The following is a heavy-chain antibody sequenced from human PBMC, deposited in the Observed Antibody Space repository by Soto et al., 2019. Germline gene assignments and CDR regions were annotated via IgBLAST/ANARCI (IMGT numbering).Heavy chain of an antibody. Sequence: GESLKISCKASGYSFSTYWIAWVRQRPGKGLDWMGIIYPGDSATRYSPSFQGQVTISVDNSIDTAYLEWTTLRASDSAMYYCARHSLATQPGDYWGQGTRVTVSS. CDR3: ARHSLATQPGDY. D-gene: IGHD5-12*01. V-gene: IGHV5-51*01. CDR1: GYSFSTYW. J-gene: IGHJ4*02. CDR2: IYPGDSAT.